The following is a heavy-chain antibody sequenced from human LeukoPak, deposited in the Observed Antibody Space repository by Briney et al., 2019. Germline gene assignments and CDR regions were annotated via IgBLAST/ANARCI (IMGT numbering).Heavy chain of an antibody. Sequence: SGTLSLTCTVSGGSISSYYWSWIRQPPGKGLEWIGYIYYSGSTNYNPSLKSRVTISVDTSKNQFSLKLSSVTAADTAVYYCATGKVEDKFDYWGQGTLVTVSS. CDR2: IYYSGST. J-gene: IGHJ4*02. V-gene: IGHV4-59*01. CDR1: GGSISSYY. D-gene: IGHD2-15*01. CDR3: ATGKVEDKFDY.